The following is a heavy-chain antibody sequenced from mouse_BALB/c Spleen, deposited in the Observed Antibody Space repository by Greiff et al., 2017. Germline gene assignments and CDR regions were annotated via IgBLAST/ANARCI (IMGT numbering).Heavy chain of an antibody. CDR3: AKIYYGYGFAY. J-gene: IGHJ3*01. CDR2: ISYSGST. CDR1: GYSITSDYA. Sequence: EVKLQESGPGLVKPSQSLSLTCTVTGYSITSDYAWNWIRQFPGNKLEWMGYISYSGSTSYNPSLKSRISITRDTSKNQFFLQLNSVTTEDTATYYCAKIYYGYGFAYWGQGTLVTVSA. D-gene: IGHD2-2*01. V-gene: IGHV3-2*02.